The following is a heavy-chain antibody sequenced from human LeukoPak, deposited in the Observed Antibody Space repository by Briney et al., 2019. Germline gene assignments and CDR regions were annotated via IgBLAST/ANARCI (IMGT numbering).Heavy chain of an antibody. J-gene: IGHJ4*02. CDR1: GGSISSNN. D-gene: IGHD2-2*01. V-gene: IGHV3-23*01. CDR2: ISGSGGST. CDR3: AKVQSVVPARSSLSY. Sequence: GNLSLTCSVSGGSISSNNWWTWVRQPPGKGLEWVSSISGSGGSTYYADSVRGRFTISRDNSKDTLNLQMNRLRAEDTAVYYCAKVQSVVPARSSLSYWGQGTLVSVSS.